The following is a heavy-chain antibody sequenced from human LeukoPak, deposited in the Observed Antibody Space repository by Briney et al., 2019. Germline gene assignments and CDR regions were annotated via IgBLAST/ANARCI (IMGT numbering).Heavy chain of an antibody. CDR3: ARAHSSSSFTP. CDR2: IYYSGST. D-gene: IGHD6-6*01. J-gene: IGHJ5*02. V-gene: IGHV4-59*01. Sequence: SETLSLTCTVSGGSISSYYWSWIRQPPGKGLEWIGYIYYSGSTNYNPSLKSRVTISVDTSKNQFSLKLSSVTAADTAVYYCARAHSSSSFTPWGQGTLVTVSS. CDR1: GGSISSYY.